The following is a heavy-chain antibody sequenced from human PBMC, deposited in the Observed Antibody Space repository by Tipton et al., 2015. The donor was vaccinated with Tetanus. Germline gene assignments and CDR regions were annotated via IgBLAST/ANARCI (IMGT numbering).Heavy chain of an antibody. D-gene: IGHD5-24*01. CDR1: GGSISDKKYY. CDR3: ARDRGFTTYNYFDP. J-gene: IGHJ5*02. CDR2: IYFEGST. Sequence: TLSLTCTVSGGSISDKKYYWGWIRQTPGKGLEWIASIYFEGSTYYSPSLKSRVTMSIDTSKNQFSLNLRSVTAADTAVYYCARDRGFTTYNYFDPWGQGTLVTVSS. V-gene: IGHV4-39*07.